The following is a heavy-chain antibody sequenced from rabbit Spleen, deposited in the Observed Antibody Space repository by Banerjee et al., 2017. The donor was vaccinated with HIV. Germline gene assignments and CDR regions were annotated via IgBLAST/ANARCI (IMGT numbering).Heavy chain of an antibody. Sequence: QSLEESGGGLVKPEGSLAITCTASGFSFNSGDIMCGVRQAPVKWLEWFACSDTGSSGFTYFASWAKGRFTIPWPSSTTVPLQMTSLTAADTATYFCARDTSTIFSSYGIDLWGPGTLVTVS. J-gene: IGHJ6*01. V-gene: IGHV1S40*01. CDR1: GFSFNSGDI. CDR2: SDTGSSGFT. CDR3: ARDTSTIFSSYGIDL. D-gene: IGHD1-1*01.